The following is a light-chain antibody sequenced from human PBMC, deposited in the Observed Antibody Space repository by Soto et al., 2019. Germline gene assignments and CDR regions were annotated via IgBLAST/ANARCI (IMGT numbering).Light chain of an antibody. CDR1: SSTVGSSDL. CDR2: GAT. CDR3: YSYAGSQTFV. V-gene: IGLV2-23*02. Sequence: QSVLTQPASVSGSPGQSITISCTGTSSTVGSSDLVSWYQQHPGKAPKLLIYGATKRPSGISNRFSGSKSGNTASLTISGLQAVGEADYSCYSYAGSQTFVFGGGTKVTV. J-gene: IGLJ2*01.